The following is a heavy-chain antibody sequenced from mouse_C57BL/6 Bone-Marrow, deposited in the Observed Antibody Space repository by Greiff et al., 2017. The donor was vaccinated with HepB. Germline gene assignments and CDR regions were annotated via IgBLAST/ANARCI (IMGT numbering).Heavy chain of an antibody. CDR1: GYTFTDYY. D-gene: IGHD1-1*01. V-gene: IGHV1-26*01. CDR2: INPNNGGT. J-gene: IGHJ4*01. Sequence: VQLQQSGPELVKPGASVKISCKASGYTFTDYYMNWVKQSHGKSLEWIGDINPNNGGTSYNQKFKGKATLTVDKSSSTAYMELRSLTSEDSAVYYCARSFTTTVVATNAMDYWGQGTSVTVSS. CDR3: ARSFTTTVVATNAMDY.